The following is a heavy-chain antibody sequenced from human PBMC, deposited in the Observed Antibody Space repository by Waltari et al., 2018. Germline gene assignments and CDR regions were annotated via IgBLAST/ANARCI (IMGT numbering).Heavy chain of an antibody. CDR2: IHPNSGET. CDR1: GYAFTSYY. J-gene: IGHJ4*02. Sequence: QVQLVQSGAEVKKPGASVKVSCKASGYAFTSYYMHWVRQAPGQGLEWMGGIHPNSGETYYAQKVQGRVTMTRDTSITTAFMDLSRLRSDDTAVYYCARSYQSGSYWDYWGQGTLVTVSS. V-gene: IGHV1-2*02. CDR3: ARSYQSGSYWDY. D-gene: IGHD1-26*01.